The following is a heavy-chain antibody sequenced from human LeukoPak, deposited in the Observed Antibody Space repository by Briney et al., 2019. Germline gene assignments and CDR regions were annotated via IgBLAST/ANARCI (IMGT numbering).Heavy chain of an antibody. CDR1: GFTFSSYA. D-gene: IGHD1-26*01. CDR3: AKDRARGGATNFDY. V-gene: IGHV3-23*01. J-gene: IGHJ4*02. CDR2: ISGGGDSI. Sequence: GGSLRFSCAASGFTFSSYAVSWVRQAPGKGLEWVSAISGGGDSIYYADSVKGRFTISRDNSKNTLYLQMNSLRAEDTAVYYCAKDRARGGATNFDYWGQGTLVTVSS.